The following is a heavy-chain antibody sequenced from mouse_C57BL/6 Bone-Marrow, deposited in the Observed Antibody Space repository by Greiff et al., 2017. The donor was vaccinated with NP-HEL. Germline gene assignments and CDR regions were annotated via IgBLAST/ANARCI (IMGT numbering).Heavy chain of an antibody. D-gene: IGHD1-1*01. V-gene: IGHV1-64*01. CDR2: IHPNSGST. Sequence: VQLQQSGAELVKPGASVKLSCKASGYTFTSYWMHWVKQRPGQGLEWIGMIHPNSGSTNYNEKFKSKATLTVDKSSSTAYMQLSSLTSEDSAVYYCAYFFYYYGKDYWGQGTTLTVSS. CDR3: AYFFYYYGKDY. J-gene: IGHJ2*01. CDR1: GYTFTSYW.